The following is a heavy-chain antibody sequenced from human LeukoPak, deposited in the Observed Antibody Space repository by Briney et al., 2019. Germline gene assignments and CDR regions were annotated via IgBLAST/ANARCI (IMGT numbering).Heavy chain of an antibody. J-gene: IGHJ6*03. CDR2: IYHSGST. Sequence: SETLSLTCAVSGGSISSGGYSWSWIRQPPGKGLEWIGYIYHSGSTYYNPSLKSRVTISVDTSKNQFSLKLSSVTAADTAVYYCARQQQLRAYYYYYMDVWGKGTTVTVSS. D-gene: IGHD6-13*01. CDR1: GGSISSGGYS. CDR3: ARQQQLRAYYYYYMDV. V-gene: IGHV4-30-2*03.